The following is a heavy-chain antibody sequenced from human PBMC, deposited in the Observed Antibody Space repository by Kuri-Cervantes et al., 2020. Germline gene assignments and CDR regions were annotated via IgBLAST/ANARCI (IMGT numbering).Heavy chain of an antibody. CDR1: GGSIGSYY. CDR2: MSYSGTT. CDR3: ARGSSWYDY. Sequence: GSLRLSCTVSGGSIGSYYWSWIRQPPGKGLEWIGYMSYSGTTNYNPSLQSRVTMSVDTSKNQFSLKLSSVTAADTAVYYCARGSSWYDYWGQGTLVTVSS. J-gene: IGHJ4*02. D-gene: IGHD6-13*01. V-gene: IGHV4-59*13.